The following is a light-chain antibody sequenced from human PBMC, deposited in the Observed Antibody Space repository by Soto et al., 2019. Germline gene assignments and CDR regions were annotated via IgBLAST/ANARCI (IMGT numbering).Light chain of an antibody. V-gene: IGLV2-11*01. Sequence: QSVLTQPRSVSGSPGQSVTISCTGTSSPVGGYHYVSWYQQFPGKAPKLKIYAVSQRPSGVPDRFSGSESGNTASLTISGLQAEDEADYYCCSYAGRYTYVFGTGTKVTVL. J-gene: IGLJ1*01. CDR1: SSPVGGYHY. CDR3: CSYAGRYTYV. CDR2: AVS.